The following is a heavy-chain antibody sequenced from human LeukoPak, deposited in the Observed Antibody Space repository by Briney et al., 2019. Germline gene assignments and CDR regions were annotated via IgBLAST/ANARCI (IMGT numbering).Heavy chain of an antibody. CDR2: INHSGST. CDR3: ARDLVGRMVRGVV. J-gene: IGHJ4*02. Sequence: SETLSLTCTVSGGSISSYYWSWIRQPPGKGLEWIGEINHSGSTYYNPSLKSRVTISVDTSKNQFSLKLTSVTAADTAVYYCARDLVGRMVRGVVWSQGTLVTVSS. D-gene: IGHD3-10*01. CDR1: GGSISSYY. V-gene: IGHV4-34*01.